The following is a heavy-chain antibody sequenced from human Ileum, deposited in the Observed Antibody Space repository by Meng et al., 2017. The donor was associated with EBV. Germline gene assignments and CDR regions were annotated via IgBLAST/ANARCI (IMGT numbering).Heavy chain of an antibody. V-gene: IGHV4-4*02. CDR3: ARADKVRFDY. J-gene: IGHJ4*02. CDR1: GGSMSSTNW. CDR2: NYHSGST. Sequence: LLSDRCPVLIDLSGTLTFTCVVYGGSMSSTNWWGWVLQPPGKGLEWIGENYHSGSTNYNPSLKSRVSISGDKSKNQFSLKLSSVTAADTAVYYCARADKVRFDYWGQGTLVTVSS.